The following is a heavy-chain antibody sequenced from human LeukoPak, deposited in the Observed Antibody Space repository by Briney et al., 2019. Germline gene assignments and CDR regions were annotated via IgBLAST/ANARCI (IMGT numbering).Heavy chain of an antibody. Sequence: GGSLRLSCAASGFTFSSYAMHWVRQAPGKGLEWVAVISYDGSNKYYADSVKGRFTISRDNSKNTLYLQMNSLRAEDTAVYYCARDIRVWGQGTLVTVSS. J-gene: IGHJ4*02. CDR2: ISYDGSNK. D-gene: IGHD2-2*02. V-gene: IGHV3-30-3*01. CDR1: GFTFSSYA. CDR3: ARDIRV.